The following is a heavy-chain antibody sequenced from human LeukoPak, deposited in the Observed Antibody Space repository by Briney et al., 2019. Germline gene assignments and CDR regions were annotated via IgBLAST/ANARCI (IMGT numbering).Heavy chain of an antibody. J-gene: IGHJ6*03. CDR1: GFTFSNYW. CDR3: ARESAARRFRSDYYYYSMDV. V-gene: IGHV3-30*01. CDR2: ISYDGSNK. Sequence: PGGSLRLSCAASGFTFSNYWVTWVRQAQGTGLEWVAVISYDGSNKYYADSVKGRFTISRRNSKNTLYLQMNSLRAEDTAVYYCARESAARRFRSDYYYYSMDVWGKGTTVTVSS. D-gene: IGHD6-6*01.